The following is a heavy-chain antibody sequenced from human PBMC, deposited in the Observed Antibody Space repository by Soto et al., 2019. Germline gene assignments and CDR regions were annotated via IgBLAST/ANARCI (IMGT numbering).Heavy chain of an antibody. CDR1: GFTFSTFD. CDR3: ARGRSFSYDSTPPPMFDP. Sequence: DVQLVESGGGLVQPGGSLRPSCAGSGFTFSTFDIHWVRQAPGKGLEWVSGIGTLSDTFYAASVQGRFTISRQNAKNSVYLQMNSLRAGDTAFYYCARGRSFSYDSTPPPMFDPWDQGTLVTVSS. J-gene: IGHJ5*02. CDR2: IGTLSDT. D-gene: IGHD3-10*01. V-gene: IGHV3-13*01.